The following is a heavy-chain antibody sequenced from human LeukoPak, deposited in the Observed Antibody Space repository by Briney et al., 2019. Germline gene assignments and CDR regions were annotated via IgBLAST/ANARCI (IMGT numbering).Heavy chain of an antibody. CDR2: ISSSRSTT. CDR1: GFTFSSYS. V-gene: IGHV3-48*01. Sequence: GGSLRLSCAASGFTFSSYSMNWVRQAPGKGLEWVSYISSSRSTTYYADSVKGRFTISRDNAKNSLYLQMNSLRAEDTAVYYCARDMLGSYYYGSGSRDYGMDVWGQGTTVTVSS. CDR3: ARDMLGSYYYGSGSRDYGMDV. D-gene: IGHD3-10*01. J-gene: IGHJ6*02.